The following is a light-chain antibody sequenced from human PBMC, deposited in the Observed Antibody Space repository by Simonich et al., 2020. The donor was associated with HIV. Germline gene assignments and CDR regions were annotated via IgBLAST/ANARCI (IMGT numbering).Light chain of an antibody. J-gene: IGLJ2*01. CDR3: CSYAVTSRI. CDR2: EGT. V-gene: IGLV2-23*01. CDR1: SSDIGGYNY. Sequence: QSALTQPASVSGSPGQSITISCTGTSSDIGGYNYVSWYQQYPGKAPKLMIYEGTKRPSGVSNRFSGSKSGNTASLTISGLQAEDEADYYCCSYAVTSRIFGGGTKLTVL.